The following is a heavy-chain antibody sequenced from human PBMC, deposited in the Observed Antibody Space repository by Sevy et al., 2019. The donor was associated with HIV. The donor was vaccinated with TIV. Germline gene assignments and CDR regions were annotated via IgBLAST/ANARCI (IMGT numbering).Heavy chain of an antibody. CDR2: IKSKTDGGTR. CDR1: GFSFTNAW. D-gene: IGHD1-26*01. V-gene: IGHV3-15*01. CDR3: TAGVGTSDCDY. Sequence: GGSLRLSCAASGFSFTNAWMSWVRQAPGKGLEWVGRIKSKTDGGTRDFAAPVKGRFAISRDDSKSTFYLQMDSLKTEDPGVYYCTAGVGTSDCDYWGQGILVTVSS. J-gene: IGHJ4*02.